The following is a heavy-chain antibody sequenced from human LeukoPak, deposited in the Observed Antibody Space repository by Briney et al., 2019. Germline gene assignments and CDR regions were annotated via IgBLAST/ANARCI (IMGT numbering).Heavy chain of an antibody. J-gene: IGHJ4*02. CDR1: GGSISSYY. D-gene: IGHD4-17*01. Sequence: TPETLSLTCTVSGGSISSYYWSWIRQPPGKGLEWIGYIYYSGSTNYNPSLKSRVTISVDTSKNQFSLKLSSVTAADTAVYYCARGRGDGDYNWGQGTLVTVSS. CDR2: IYYSGST. CDR3: ARGRGDGDYN. V-gene: IGHV4-59*01.